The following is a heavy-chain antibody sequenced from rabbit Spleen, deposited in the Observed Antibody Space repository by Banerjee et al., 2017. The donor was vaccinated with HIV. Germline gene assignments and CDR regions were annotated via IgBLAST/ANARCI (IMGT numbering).Heavy chain of an antibody. V-gene: IGHV1S40*01. J-gene: IGHJ6*01. D-gene: IGHD8-1*01. CDR2: IAGSSAFT. CDR1: GFSFSSSDY. Sequence: QSLEESGGDLVKPGASLTLTCTASGFSFSSSDYMCWVRQAPGKGLEWIACIAGSSAFTYFATWAKGRFTISKTSSTTVTLQMTRLTAADTATYFCARDTGSSFSSYGMDLWGPGTLVTVS. CDR3: ARDTGSSFSSYGMDL.